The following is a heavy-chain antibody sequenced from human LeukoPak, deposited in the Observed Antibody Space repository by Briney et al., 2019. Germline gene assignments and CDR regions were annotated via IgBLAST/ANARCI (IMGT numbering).Heavy chain of an antibody. CDR3: ARDFRGSVDAFDI. V-gene: IGHV4-31*02. J-gene: IGHJ3*02. CDR2: IYYSGST. Sequence: WVXXXXGKGLEWVGYIYYSGSTYYNPSLKSRVTISVDTSKNQFSLKLSSVTAADTAVYYCARDFRGSVDAFDIWGQGTMVAVSS.